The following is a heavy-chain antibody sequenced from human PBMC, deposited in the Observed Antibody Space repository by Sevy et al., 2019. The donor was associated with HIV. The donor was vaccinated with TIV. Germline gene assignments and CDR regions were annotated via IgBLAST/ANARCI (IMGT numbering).Heavy chain of an antibody. CDR2: ISHDGVGK. V-gene: IGHV3-30*04. Sequence: GGSLRLSCAASGIMHWVRQAPGRGLEWVAGISHDGVGKYYLDPVKGRLIVSRHNSQNKVYLEINSLRTEDTAVYYCAGEGGSSGRCGYFHYWGLGTLVTVSS. CDR1: GI. CDR3: AGEGGSSGRCGYFHY. D-gene: IGHD3-22*01. J-gene: IGHJ4*02.